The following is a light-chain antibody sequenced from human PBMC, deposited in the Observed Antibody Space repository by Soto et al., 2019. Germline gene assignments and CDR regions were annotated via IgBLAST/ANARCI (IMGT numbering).Light chain of an antibody. Sequence: DIQMTQSPSTLSASVGDRVTITCRASQSISSWLDWYQQKPGKAPKLLIYDASSLESGVPSRFSGSGSGTEFTLTISSLQPDDVATYYCQQYNSPYTFGQGTKLEIK. CDR1: QSISSW. J-gene: IGKJ2*01. CDR3: QQYNSPYT. CDR2: DAS. V-gene: IGKV1-5*01.